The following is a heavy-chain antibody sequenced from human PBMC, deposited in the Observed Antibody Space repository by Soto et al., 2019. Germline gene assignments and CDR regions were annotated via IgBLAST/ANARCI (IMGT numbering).Heavy chain of an antibody. CDR2: ISYSGTT. J-gene: IGHJ5*01. Sequence: PSETLSLTWTVSGGSVSSSSYYWAWTRQPPGKGLEWIGSISYSGTTYYNPSLKSRVTISVDTSKNQFSLKLSSVTAADTAVYYCARLRGDSWFDFWGQGTRVTVSS. CDR3: ARLRGDSWFDF. CDR1: GGSVSSSSYY. V-gene: IGHV4-39*01.